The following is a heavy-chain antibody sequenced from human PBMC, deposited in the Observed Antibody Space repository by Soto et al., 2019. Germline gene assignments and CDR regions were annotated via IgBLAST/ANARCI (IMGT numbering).Heavy chain of an antibody. CDR3: ARVGAYCSGGSCYFGYFDY. CDR1: GFTFSSYW. V-gene: IGHV3-7*01. Sequence: GGSLRLSCAASGFTFSSYWMSWVRQAPGKGLEWVANIKQDGSEKYYVDSVKGRFTISRDNAKNSLYLQMNSLRAEDTAVYYCARVGAYCSGGSCYFGYFDYWGQGTLVTVSS. CDR2: IKQDGSEK. J-gene: IGHJ4*02. D-gene: IGHD2-15*01.